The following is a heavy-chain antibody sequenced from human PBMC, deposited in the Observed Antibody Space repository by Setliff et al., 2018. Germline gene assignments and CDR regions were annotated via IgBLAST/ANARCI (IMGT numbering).Heavy chain of an antibody. CDR3: ARHVGIRGRGYNYYYYYMDV. V-gene: IGHV4-39*01. Sequence: NPSETLSLTCTVSGGSISTNTYFWGWIRQPPGKGLEWIGNTYYSGDTYYNPSLKSRVTISVDTSRNQFSLKLSSVTATDTAIYYRARHVGIRGRGYNYYYYYMDVWGKGTTVTVSS. J-gene: IGHJ6*03. CDR1: GGSISTNTYF. CDR2: TYYSGDT. D-gene: IGHD3-10*01.